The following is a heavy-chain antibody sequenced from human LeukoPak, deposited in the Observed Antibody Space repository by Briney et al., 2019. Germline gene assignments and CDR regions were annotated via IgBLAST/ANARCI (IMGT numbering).Heavy chain of an antibody. D-gene: IGHD3-10*01. Sequence: GGSLRLSCAASGFTFSRHGMHWVRQAPGKGLEWVAVIWYDGSNENYADSVKGRFTISRDNSKNMLYLQANSLRAEDTAVYYCARDASGSYPLYFDYWGQGTLVTVSS. CDR1: GFTFSRHG. J-gene: IGHJ4*02. V-gene: IGHV3-33*01. CDR3: ARDASGSYPLYFDY. CDR2: IWYDGSNE.